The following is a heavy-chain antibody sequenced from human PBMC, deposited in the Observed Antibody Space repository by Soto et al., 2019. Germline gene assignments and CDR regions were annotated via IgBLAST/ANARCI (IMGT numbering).Heavy chain of an antibody. CDR3: ARENRDYLGLYYYMDV. V-gene: IGHV4-59*12. J-gene: IGHJ6*03. CDR1: GGSISSYY. D-gene: IGHD1-7*01. Sequence: SETLSLTCTVSGGSISSYYWSWIRQPPGKGLEWIGYIYYSGSTNYNPSLKSRVTISVDTSKNQFSLKLSSVTAADTAVYYCARENRDYLGLYYYMDVWGKGPTLTLSS. CDR2: IYYSGST.